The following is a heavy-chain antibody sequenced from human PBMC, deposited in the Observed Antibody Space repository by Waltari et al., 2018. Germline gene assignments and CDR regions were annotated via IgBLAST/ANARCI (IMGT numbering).Heavy chain of an antibody. D-gene: IGHD6-19*01. CDR3: MTGPRDKWVGRYSGEFFHH. CDR2: NNLAEIT. Sequence: QVQLQQWGAGLLRPSETLSLTCAVYGLSLSGYYWTWIPQPLGKGLEWIGENNLAEITYYNPSLEGRVSIVLDKSKNQFSLHLLSVTAADTALYYCMTGPRDKWVGRYSGEFFHHWGPGTLVTVSS. J-gene: IGHJ1*01. V-gene: IGHV4-34*02. CDR1: GLSLSGYY.